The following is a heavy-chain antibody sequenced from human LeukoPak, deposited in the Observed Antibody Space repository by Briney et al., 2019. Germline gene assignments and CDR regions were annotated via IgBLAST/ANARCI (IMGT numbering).Heavy chain of an antibody. CDR1: GYTFTSYY. Sequence: ASVKVTCRASGYTFTSYYMHWVRQAPGQGLEWMGIINPSGGSTSYAQKFQGRVTMTRDTSTSTVYMELSSLRSEDTAVYYCARDQSAMGPAAGLDYWGQGTLVTVSS. V-gene: IGHV1-46*01. CDR2: INPSGGST. J-gene: IGHJ4*02. CDR3: ARDQSAMGPAAGLDY. D-gene: IGHD6-13*01.